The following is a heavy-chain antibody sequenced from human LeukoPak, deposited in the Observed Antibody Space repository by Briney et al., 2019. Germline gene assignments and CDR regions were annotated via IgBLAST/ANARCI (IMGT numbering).Heavy chain of an antibody. V-gene: IGHV4-34*01. J-gene: IGHJ1*01. CDR2: INHSGST. CDR1: GGSFSGYY. D-gene: IGHD6-19*01. Sequence: SETLSLTYAVDGGSFSGYYWSWISQPPGKGLEWIGEINHSGSTNYNPSLKSRVTISVDTSKNQFSLKLSSVTAADTAVYYCARLEWLVPRYFQHWGQGTLVTVSS. CDR3: ARLEWLVPRYFQH.